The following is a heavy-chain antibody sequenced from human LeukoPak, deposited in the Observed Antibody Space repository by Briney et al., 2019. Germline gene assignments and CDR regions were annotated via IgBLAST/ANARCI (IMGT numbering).Heavy chain of an antibody. CDR3: AKVLGDGLAAAGRKGAFDI. Sequence: GGTLRLSCAASGFTFSNYAMTWVRQAPGKGLEWVSVISGSGGRTYYADSVKGRFTISRDNSKNTLYLQMNSLRAEDTAVYYCAKVLGDGLAAAGRKGAFDIWGQGTMVTVSS. D-gene: IGHD6-13*01. V-gene: IGHV3-23*01. CDR2: ISGSGGRT. J-gene: IGHJ3*02. CDR1: GFTFSNYA.